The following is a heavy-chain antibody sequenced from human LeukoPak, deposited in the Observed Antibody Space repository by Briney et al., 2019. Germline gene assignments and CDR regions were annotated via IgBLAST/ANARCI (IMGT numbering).Heavy chain of an antibody. D-gene: IGHD2-21*02. J-gene: IGHJ4*02. CDR1: GFTFSSYA. CDR2: ISYDGSNK. V-gene: IGHV3-30-3*01. Sequence: GRSLRLSCAASGFTFSSYAMHWVRQAPGKGLEWVAVISYDGSNKYYADSVKGRFTISRDNSKNTLYLQMNSLRAEDTAVYYCARGDLSQSLDYWGQGTLVTVSS. CDR3: ARGDLSQSLDY.